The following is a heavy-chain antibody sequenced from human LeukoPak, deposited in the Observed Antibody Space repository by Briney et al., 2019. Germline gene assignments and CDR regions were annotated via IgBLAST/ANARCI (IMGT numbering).Heavy chain of an antibody. J-gene: IGHJ4*02. Sequence: SVTLSLTCTVSGGSISSSSYYWGWIRQPPGKGLEWIGSIYYSGSTYYNPSLKSRVTISVDTSKNQFSLKLSSVTAADTAVYYCARADYDFWSGPLFLFDYWGQGTLVTVSS. CDR3: ARADYDFWSGPLFLFDY. CDR1: GGSISSSSYY. V-gene: IGHV4-39*01. D-gene: IGHD3-3*01. CDR2: IYYSGST.